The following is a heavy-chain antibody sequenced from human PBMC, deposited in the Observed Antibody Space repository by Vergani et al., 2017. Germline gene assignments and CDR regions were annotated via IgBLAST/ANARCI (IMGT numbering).Heavy chain of an antibody. CDR1: GFSFGSYG. D-gene: IGHD2-2*01. CDR2: LRYDGTTK. Sequence: QVQLVESGGGVVQPGGSLRLSCAASGFSFGSYGMHWVRVRQAPGKGLEWLAYLRYDGTTKQYADSVKGRFTISRDNSKNTLYLQMDSLRPEDTGMFYCVKDRGASIGFDDWGQGTQVTVSS. J-gene: IGHJ4*02. V-gene: IGHV3-30*02. CDR3: VKDRGASIGFDD.